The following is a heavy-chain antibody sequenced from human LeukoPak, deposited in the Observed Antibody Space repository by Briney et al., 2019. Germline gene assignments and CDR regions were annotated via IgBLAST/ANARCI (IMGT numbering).Heavy chain of an antibody. D-gene: IGHD3-10*01. V-gene: IGHV4-59*01. CDR1: GGSISSYY. CDR2: IYYSGST. CDR3: ARGGERPMDV. Sequence: SETLSLTCTVSGGSISSYYWSWIRQPPGKGLEWIGYIYYSGSTNYNPSLKSRVTISIDTSKNQFSLKLSSVTTADTAVYYCARGGERPMDVWGKGTTVTVCS. J-gene: IGHJ6*03.